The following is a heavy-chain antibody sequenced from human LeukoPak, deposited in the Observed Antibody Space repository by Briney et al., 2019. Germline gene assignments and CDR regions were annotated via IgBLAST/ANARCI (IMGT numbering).Heavy chain of an antibody. V-gene: IGHV3-30*17. D-gene: IGHD1-26*01. Sequence: GGSQRLSWAASGFTFGNYAMHWVRQAPGKGIEWVAVLSFDATKEYFGKSVKGRFPISTANSKATLYLQMHRLRIEDTALYFCASFKVGTNTPQKNAFDIWGRGTEVAVSS. CDR2: LSFDATKE. J-gene: IGHJ3*02. CDR1: GFTFGNYA. CDR3: ASFKVGTNTPQKNAFDI.